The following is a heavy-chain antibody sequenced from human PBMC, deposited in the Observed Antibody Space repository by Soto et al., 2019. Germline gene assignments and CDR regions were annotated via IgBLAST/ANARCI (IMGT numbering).Heavy chain of an antibody. CDR1: GGAFGSYS. Sequence: QVQLVQSGAEVKKPGSSVKVSCEASGGAFGSYSITWVRQAPGQGLEWMGRINPSLGIPDYAQKFQGRVVXTXDXXTSTAYMELTGLKPDDTAAYYCARGGVYGDYKLAVWGQGTTVTVSS. V-gene: IGHV1-69*02. D-gene: IGHD4-17*01. J-gene: IGHJ6*02. CDR2: INPSLGIP. CDR3: ARGGVYGDYKLAV.